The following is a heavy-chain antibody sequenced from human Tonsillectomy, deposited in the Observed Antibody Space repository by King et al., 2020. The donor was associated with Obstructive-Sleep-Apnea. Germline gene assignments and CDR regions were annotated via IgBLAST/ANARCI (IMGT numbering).Heavy chain of an antibody. Sequence: VQLVESGGGVVQPGRSLRLSCAASGFTFSSYAMHWVRQAPGKGLEWVAIISYDGRFKYYANSVKGRFTISRANSKNTLYLQMNSLRAEDAAGYYCARVGGGHSYGFTALDNWGQGTLVTVSS. CDR1: GFTFSSYA. J-gene: IGHJ4*02. CDR2: ISYDGRFK. CDR3: ARVGGGHSYGFTALDN. V-gene: IGHV3-30*04. D-gene: IGHD5-18*01.